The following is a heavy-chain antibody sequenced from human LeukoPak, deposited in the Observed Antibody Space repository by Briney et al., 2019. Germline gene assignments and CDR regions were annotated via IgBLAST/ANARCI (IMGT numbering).Heavy chain of an antibody. V-gene: IGHV3-21*04. Sequence: GGSLRLSCAASGFTFSSYAMSWVRQAPGKGLEWVSAISSSGSTIYYADSVKGRFTISRDNAKNSLYLQMNSLRAEDTAVYYCARRRVVVAAKRSDNWFDPWGQGTLVTVSS. J-gene: IGHJ5*02. CDR2: ISSSGSTI. D-gene: IGHD2-15*01. CDR3: ARRRVVVAAKRSDNWFDP. CDR1: GFTFSSYA.